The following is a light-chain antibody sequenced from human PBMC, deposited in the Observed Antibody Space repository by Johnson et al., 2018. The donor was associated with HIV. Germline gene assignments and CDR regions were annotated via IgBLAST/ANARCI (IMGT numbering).Light chain of an antibody. CDR2: DNN. Sequence: QSVLSQPPSVSAAPGQTVTISCSGSSSNIGNNYVSWYQQLPGTVPKLLIYDNNKRPSGIPDRFSGSKSGTSATLGITGLQTGDEAVYYCGTWDSGLGAVYDFGPGTKVTVL. J-gene: IGLJ1*01. CDR3: GTWDSGLGAVYD. CDR1: SSNIGNNY. V-gene: IGLV1-51*01.